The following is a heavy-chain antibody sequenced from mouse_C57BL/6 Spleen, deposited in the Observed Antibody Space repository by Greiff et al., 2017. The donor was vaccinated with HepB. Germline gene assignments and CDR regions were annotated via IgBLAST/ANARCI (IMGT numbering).Heavy chain of an antibody. CDR1: GYAFSSSW. CDR3: ARAYGIYYFDY. CDR2: IYPGDGDT. Sequence: VQLQQSGPELVKPGASVKISCKASGYAFSSSWMNWVKQRPGKGLEWIGRIYPGDGDTNYNGKFKGKATLTADKSSSTAYMQLSSLTSEDSAVYFCARAYGIYYFDYWGQGTTLTVSS. V-gene: IGHV1-82*01. J-gene: IGHJ2*01. D-gene: IGHD2-1*01.